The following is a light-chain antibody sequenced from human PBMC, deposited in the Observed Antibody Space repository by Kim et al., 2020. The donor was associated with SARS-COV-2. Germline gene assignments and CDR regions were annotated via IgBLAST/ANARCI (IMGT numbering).Light chain of an antibody. J-gene: IGKJ2*01. CDR3: LQSYTARS. Sequence: LSASVGDRVPITCRASQNINTYLSWYQHKPGNAPKVLITGASSLQNGVSSRFSGSGSGTDFTLTISGLQPEDSATYYCLQSYTARSFGRGTKLEI. CDR1: QNINTY. CDR2: GAS. V-gene: IGKV1-39*01.